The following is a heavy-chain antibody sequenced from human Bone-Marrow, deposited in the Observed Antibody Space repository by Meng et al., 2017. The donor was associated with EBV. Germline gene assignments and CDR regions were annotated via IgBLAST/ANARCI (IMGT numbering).Heavy chain of an antibody. CDR2: INHSGST. Sequence: QVQLQQWGAGLLKPSEXLSLPCAVYGGSFSGYYWSWIRQPPGKGLEWIGEINHSGSTNYNPSLKSRVTISVDTSKNQFSLKLSSVTAADTAVYYCAKGGGYYYDSSGFHYDYWGQGTLVTVSS. CDR1: GGSFSGYY. V-gene: IGHV4-34*01. D-gene: IGHD3-22*01. CDR3: AKGGGYYYDSSGFHYDY. J-gene: IGHJ4*02.